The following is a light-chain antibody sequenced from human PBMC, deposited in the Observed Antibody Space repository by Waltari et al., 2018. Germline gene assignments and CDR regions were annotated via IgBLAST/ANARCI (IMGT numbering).Light chain of an antibody. CDR2: WAS. J-gene: IGKJ5*01. CDR1: QSVLYSSKNKNY. CDR3: QQYYSTPLT. Sequence: DIVMTQSPDSLAVSLGERATINCKSSQSVLYSSKNKNYLAWYQQKPGQPPKLRIYWASTRESGVPGRFSGSGSGTDFTLTISSLQAEDVAVYYCQQYYSTPLTFGQGTRLEIK. V-gene: IGKV4-1*01.